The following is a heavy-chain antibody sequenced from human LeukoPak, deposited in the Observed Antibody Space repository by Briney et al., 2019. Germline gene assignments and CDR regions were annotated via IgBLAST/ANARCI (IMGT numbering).Heavy chain of an antibody. CDR3: ARDRSNNWNFYHY. CDR1: GYTFTGYY. J-gene: IGHJ4*02. CDR2: INPNSGGT. Sequence: GASVKVSCKASGYTFTGYYMHWVRQAPGQGLEWMGWINPNSGGTNYAQKFQGRVTMTRDTSISTAYMELSRLRSDDTAVYYCARDRSNNWNFYHYWGQGTLVTVSS. V-gene: IGHV1-2*02. D-gene: IGHD1-7*01.